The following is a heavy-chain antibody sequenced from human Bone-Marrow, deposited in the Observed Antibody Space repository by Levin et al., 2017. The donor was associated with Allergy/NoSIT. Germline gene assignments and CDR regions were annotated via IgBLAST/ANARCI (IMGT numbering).Heavy chain of an antibody. CDR2: IKLDGSEK. J-gene: IGHJ5*02. CDR1: GFTFSNFW. D-gene: IGHD5-12*01. CDR3: ARDLGGYSGYMT. Sequence: QPGGSLRLSCVASGFTFSNFWMSWVRQAPGKGLEWVANIKLDGSEKNYVDSVKGRFTISRDDAKNSLYLQMNSLRAEDTAVYYCARDLGGYSGYMTWGQGTLVTVSS. V-gene: IGHV3-7*01.